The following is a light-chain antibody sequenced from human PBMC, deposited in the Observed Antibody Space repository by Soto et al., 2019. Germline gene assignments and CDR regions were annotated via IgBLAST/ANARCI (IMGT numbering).Light chain of an antibody. J-gene: IGKJ5*01. Sequence: DIQMTQSPSTLSASVGDRVTITCRASQNINKWLAWYQQKPGKAPKLLIFEASSLESGVPSRFRGSGYETDFTLTISSLQPEDFATYYCQQLMSYPITFGQGTRLEIK. V-gene: IGKV1-5*03. CDR2: EAS. CDR3: QQLMSYPIT. CDR1: QNINKW.